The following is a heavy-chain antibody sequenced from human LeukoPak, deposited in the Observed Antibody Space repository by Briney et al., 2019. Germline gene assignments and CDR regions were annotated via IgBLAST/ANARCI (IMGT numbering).Heavy chain of an antibody. J-gene: IGHJ3*01. CDR2: VNNIGST. Sequence: SETLSLTCTVSGGSISSYYWSWIRQPPGKGLEWIGYVNNIGSTNYNPSLKSRVTISVDTSKNQFSLKLRSVTAADTAVYYCARISSSNWYNERGAFDVWGQGTMVTVSS. CDR1: GGSISSYY. CDR3: ARISSSNWYNERGAFDV. D-gene: IGHD6-13*01. V-gene: IGHV4-59*01.